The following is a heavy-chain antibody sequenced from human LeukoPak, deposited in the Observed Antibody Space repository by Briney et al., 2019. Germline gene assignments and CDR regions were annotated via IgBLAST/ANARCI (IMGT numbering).Heavy chain of an antibody. CDR2: ISYDGSNK. Sequence: GGSLRLSCAASGFTFSSYGMHWVRQAPGKGLEWVAVISYDGSNKYYADSVKGRFAISRDNSKNTLYLQMNSLRVEDTAVYYCAKDQIGSGWSYYYYYYYMDVWGKGTTVTVSS. D-gene: IGHD6-19*01. CDR1: GFTFSSYG. CDR3: AKDQIGSGWSYYYYYYYMDV. J-gene: IGHJ6*03. V-gene: IGHV3-30*18.